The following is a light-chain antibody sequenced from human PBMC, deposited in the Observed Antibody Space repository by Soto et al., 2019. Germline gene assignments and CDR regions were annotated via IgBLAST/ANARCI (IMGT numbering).Light chain of an antibody. CDR2: DVS. V-gene: IGLV2-14*01. CDR1: SSDVGGYNY. J-gene: IGLJ1*01. CDR3: SSYTSSSTPYYV. Sequence: PVLTKPASGTGSPGQSITITRNRTSSDVGGYNYVSWYQQHPGKAPKLMIYDVSNRPSGVSNRFSGSKSGNTASLTISGLQAEDEADYYCSSYTSSSTPYYVFGTGTKVTVL.